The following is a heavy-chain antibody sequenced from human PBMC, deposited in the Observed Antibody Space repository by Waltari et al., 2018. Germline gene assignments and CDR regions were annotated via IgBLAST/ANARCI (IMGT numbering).Heavy chain of an antibody. CDR1: GFTFSSYA. D-gene: IGHD6-19*01. CDR2: SSGSGGST. V-gene: IGHV3-23*01. CDR3: AKSRFIAVAGEDY. J-gene: IGHJ4*02. Sequence: EVQLLESGGGLVQPGGYLRLSCAASGFTFSSYAMSWVRQAPGKGLEWVSASSGSGGSTYYADSVKGRFTISRDNSKNTLYLQRNSLRAEDTAVYYCAKSRFIAVAGEDYWGQGTLVTVSS.